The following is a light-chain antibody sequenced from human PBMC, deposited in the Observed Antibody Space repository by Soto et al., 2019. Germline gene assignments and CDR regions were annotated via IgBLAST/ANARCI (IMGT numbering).Light chain of an antibody. CDR3: QAWDSSTAV. Sequence: SYELTQPPSVSVSPGQTASITCAGDKLGDKYACWYQQKPGQSPVLVIYQDSKRPSGFPERFSGSSSGNTATLTISGTQPMDEADYYCQAWDSSTAVFGGGTKVTVL. CDR2: QDS. V-gene: IGLV3-1*01. CDR1: KLGDKY. J-gene: IGLJ2*01.